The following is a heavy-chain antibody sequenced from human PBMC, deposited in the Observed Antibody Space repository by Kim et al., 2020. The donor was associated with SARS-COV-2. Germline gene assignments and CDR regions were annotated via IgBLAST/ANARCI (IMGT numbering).Heavy chain of an antibody. CDR1: GGSFSGYY. CDR3: ARGRYDYVWGGYRFNWFDP. CDR2: INHSGST. V-gene: IGHV4-34*01. D-gene: IGHD3-16*02. Sequence: SETLSLTCAVYGGSFSGYYWSWIRQPPGKGLEWIGEINHSGSTNYNPSLKSRVTISVDTSKNQFSLKLSSVTAADTAVYYCARGRYDYVWGGYRFNWFDP. J-gene: IGHJ5*02.